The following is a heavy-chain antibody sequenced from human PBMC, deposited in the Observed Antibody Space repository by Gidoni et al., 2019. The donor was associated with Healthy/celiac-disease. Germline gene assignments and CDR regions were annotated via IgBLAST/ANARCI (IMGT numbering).Heavy chain of an antibody. CDR2: ISYDGSNK. V-gene: IGHV3-30-3*01. CDR1: GFTFSSYA. CDR3: ARGGYSTPFDY. Sequence: QVQPVESGGGVVQPGRSLRLSCAASGFTFSSYAMHWVRQAPGKGLEWVAVISYDGSNKYYADSVKGRFTISRDNSKNTLYLQMNSLRAEDTAVYYCARGGYSTPFDYWGQGTLVTVSS. J-gene: IGHJ4*02. D-gene: IGHD6-13*01.